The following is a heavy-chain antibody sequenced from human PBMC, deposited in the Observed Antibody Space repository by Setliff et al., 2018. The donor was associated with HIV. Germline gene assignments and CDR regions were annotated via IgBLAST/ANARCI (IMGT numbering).Heavy chain of an antibody. J-gene: IGHJ1*01. CDR2: IYHSDFT. D-gene: IGHD6-13*01. Sequence: PSETLSLTCNVSYVSISYNIWWTWVRQAPGKGLEWIGEIYHSDFTNYSPSLKSRVTIAMDKSKNQVSLGLRSVTAADTAVYFCATDGYRVPTGLNHWGQGALVTVSS. CDR1: YVSISYNIW. CDR3: ATDGYRVPTGLNH. V-gene: IGHV4-4*02.